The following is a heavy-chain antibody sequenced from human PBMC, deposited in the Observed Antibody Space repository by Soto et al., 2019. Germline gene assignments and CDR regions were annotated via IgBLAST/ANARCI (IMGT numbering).Heavy chain of an antibody. D-gene: IGHD2-15*01. CDR2: IYYSGST. J-gene: IGHJ4*02. CDR3: ARHEHLRQGRQRIGFDY. V-gene: IGHV4-39*01. CDR1: GGSISSSSYY. Sequence: SETLSLTCTVSGGSISSSSYYWGWIRQPPGKGLEWIGSIYYSGSTYYNPSLKSRVTISVDTSKNQFSLKLSSVTAADTAVYYCARHEHLRQGRQRIGFDYWGQGTLVTVSS.